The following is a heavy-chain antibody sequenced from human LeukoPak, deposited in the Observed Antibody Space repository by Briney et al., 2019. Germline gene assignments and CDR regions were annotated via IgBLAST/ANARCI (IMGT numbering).Heavy chain of an antibody. V-gene: IGHV3-74*01. CDR1: GFTFSSYS. CDR2: INADGSSA. CDR3: ARDYGRSRDYGMDV. D-gene: IGHD3-10*01. J-gene: IGHJ6*02. Sequence: GGSLRLSCAASGFTFSSYSMNWVRQAPGKGLVWVSRINADGSSASYADSVKGRFTISRDNAKNTLYLQMNSLRAEDTAMYYCARDYGRSRDYGMDVWGQGTTVTVSS.